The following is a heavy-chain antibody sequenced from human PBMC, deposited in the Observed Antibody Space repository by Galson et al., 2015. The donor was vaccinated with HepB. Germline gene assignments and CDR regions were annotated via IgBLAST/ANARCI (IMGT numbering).Heavy chain of an antibody. V-gene: IGHV3-30-3*01. CDR2: ISYDGSNK. CDR1: GFTFSSYA. CDR3: ASLYYDFWSGDLYMDV. D-gene: IGHD3-3*01. J-gene: IGHJ6*03. Sequence: SLRLSCAASGFTFSSYAMHWVRQAPGKGLEWVAVISYDGSNKYYADSVKGRFTISRDNSKNTLYLQMNSLRAEDTAVYYCASLYYDFWSGDLYMDVWAKGPRSPSP.